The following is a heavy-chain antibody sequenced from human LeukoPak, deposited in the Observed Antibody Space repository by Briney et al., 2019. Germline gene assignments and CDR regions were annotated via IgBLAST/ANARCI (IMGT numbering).Heavy chain of an antibody. CDR1: GYTFTSYY. J-gene: IGHJ4*02. Sequence: ASVKVSCKASGYTFTSYYMHWVRQVPGQGLEWMGIINPSGGSTSYAQKFQGRVTTTRDTSTSTVYMELSSLRSEDTAVYYCARLIRGSGGGARDDYWGQGTLVTVSS. CDR3: ARLIRGSGGGARDDY. V-gene: IGHV1-46*01. D-gene: IGHD3-16*01. CDR2: INPSGGST.